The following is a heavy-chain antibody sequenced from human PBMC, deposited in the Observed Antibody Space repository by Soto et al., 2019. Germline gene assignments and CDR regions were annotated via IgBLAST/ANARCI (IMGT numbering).Heavy chain of an antibody. J-gene: IGHJ5*01. CDR2: IDWDDDK. CDR3: SRSTIFGVVTNGFDF. V-gene: IGHV2-70*11. D-gene: IGHD3-3*01. Sequence: SGPTLVNPTQTLTLTCTFSGFSLSTSGMCVGWIRQPPGKALEWLARIDWDDDKYYSTSLKTRLTISKDTSKNQVVLTMTNMDPVDTSTYYCSRSTIFGVVTNGFDFWGQGTLVTVSS. CDR1: GFSLSTSGMC.